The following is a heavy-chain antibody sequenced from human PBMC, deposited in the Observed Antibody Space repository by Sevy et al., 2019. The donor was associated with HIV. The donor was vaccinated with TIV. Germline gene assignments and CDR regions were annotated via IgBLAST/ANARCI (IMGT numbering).Heavy chain of an antibody. J-gene: IGHJ6*02. D-gene: IGHD2-2*02. Sequence: GGSLRLSCAASGFTFGIYAMRWVRQAPGKGLEWVSTISASDGNTYYADSVKGRFSISRDNSKNTLFLQLNSLRAEDTATYYCAKDLYGDYDMDVWGQGTTVTVSS. CDR1: GFTFGIYA. CDR2: ISASDGNT. CDR3: AKDLYGDYDMDV. V-gene: IGHV3-23*01.